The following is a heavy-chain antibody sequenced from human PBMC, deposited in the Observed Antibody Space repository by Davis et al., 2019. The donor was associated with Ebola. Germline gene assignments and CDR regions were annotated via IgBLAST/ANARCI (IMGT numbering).Heavy chain of an antibody. CDR2: IYYSGST. CDR3: ARGGTEYYYDSSGYGADYYFDY. J-gene: IGHJ4*02. Sequence: MPSETLSLTCAVSGGSISSSNWWSWVRQPPGKGLEWIGYIYYSGSTYYNPSLKSRVTISVDTSKNQFSLKLSSVTAADTAVYYCARGGTEYYYDSSGYGADYYFDYWGQGTLVTVSS. D-gene: IGHD3-22*01. V-gene: IGHV4-4*02. CDR1: GGSISSSNW.